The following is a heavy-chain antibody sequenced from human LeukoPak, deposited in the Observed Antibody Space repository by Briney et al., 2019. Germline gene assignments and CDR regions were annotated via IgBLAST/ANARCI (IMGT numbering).Heavy chain of an antibody. J-gene: IGHJ4*02. D-gene: IGHD6-13*01. CDR1: GYTFTGYY. Sequence: ASVKVSCKASGYTFTGYYMHWVRQAPGQGLEWMGWINPNSGGTNYAQKFQGRATMTRDTSISTAYMELSRLRSDDTAVYYCARDPRSYSSSWYVPDFDYWGQGTLVTVSS. V-gene: IGHV1-2*02. CDR2: INPNSGGT. CDR3: ARDPRSYSSSWYVPDFDY.